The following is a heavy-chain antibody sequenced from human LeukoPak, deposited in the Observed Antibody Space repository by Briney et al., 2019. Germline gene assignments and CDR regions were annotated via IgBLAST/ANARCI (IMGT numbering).Heavy chain of an antibody. CDR3: ARFGDPSTTLDY. CDR2: IRQDGSWR. V-gene: IGHV3-7*01. Sequence: GGSLRLSCAASGFTFSRHWMSWVRQAPGKGLEWVAHIRQDGSWRHHVDSVEGRFTISRDNAKNSLYLQMNSLRVEDTAVYYCARFGDPSTTLDYWGQGTRVTVSS. J-gene: IGHJ4*02. D-gene: IGHD3-16*01. CDR1: GFTFSRHW.